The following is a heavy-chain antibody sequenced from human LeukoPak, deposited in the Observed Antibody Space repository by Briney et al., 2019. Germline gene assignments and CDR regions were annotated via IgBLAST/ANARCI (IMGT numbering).Heavy chain of an antibody. Sequence: SETLSLTCTVSGGSISSYYWSWIRQPPGKGLEGIGYIYYSGSTNYNPSLKSRVTISVDTSKNQFSLKLSSVTAADTAVYYCARVCDILTGYWFDYWGQGTLVTVSS. J-gene: IGHJ4*02. V-gene: IGHV4-59*01. CDR3: ARVCDILTGYWFDY. CDR1: GGSISSYY. CDR2: IYYSGST. D-gene: IGHD3-9*01.